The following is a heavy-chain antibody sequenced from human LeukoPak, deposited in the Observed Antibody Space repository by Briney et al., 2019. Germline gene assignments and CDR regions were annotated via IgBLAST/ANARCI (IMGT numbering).Heavy chain of an antibody. D-gene: IGHD3/OR15-3a*01. V-gene: IGHV4-39*07. CDR2: IYYSGST. Sequence: SETLSLTCTVSGGSISSSSYYWGWIRQPPGKGLEWIGNIYYSGSTYYNPSLKSRVTISVDTSKKQLSLRLSSVTAADTAVYYCAKEAPTDYAFDIWGQGTMVTVS. CDR3: AKEAPTDYAFDI. J-gene: IGHJ3*02. CDR1: GGSISSSSYY.